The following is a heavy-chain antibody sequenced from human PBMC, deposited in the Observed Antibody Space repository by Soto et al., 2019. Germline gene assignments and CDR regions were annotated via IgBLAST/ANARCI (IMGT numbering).Heavy chain of an antibody. Sequence: ASVKVSCKASGYTFTRDQIHWVRQAPGQALEWMGMIDPGGGKTNYAQKFQGRVTMTRDTSTSTVYMALSSLRSEDTAIYFCARVMRSLLSITALDTWGQGTLVTVSS. CDR3: ARVMRSLLSITALDT. CDR2: IDPGGGKT. J-gene: IGHJ5*02. D-gene: IGHD5-18*01. CDR1: GYTFTRDQ. V-gene: IGHV1-46*01.